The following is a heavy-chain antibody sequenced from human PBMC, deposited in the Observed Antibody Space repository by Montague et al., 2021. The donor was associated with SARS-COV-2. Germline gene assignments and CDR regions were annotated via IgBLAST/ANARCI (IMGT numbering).Heavy chain of an antibody. CDR2: VYHTGXT. V-gene: IGHV4-61*01. CDR1: GVSISSGSYY. D-gene: IGHD3-22*01. J-gene: IGHJ4*02. CDR3: VREKYYFDDSGSK. Sequence: SETLSLTCSVSGVSISSGSYYWSWVRQPPGKGLEWIGYVYHTGXTXYXXXXKRRVTLSIDTSKNQFSLNLTSVTAADTAVYYCVREKYYFDDSGSKWGQGTLVTV.